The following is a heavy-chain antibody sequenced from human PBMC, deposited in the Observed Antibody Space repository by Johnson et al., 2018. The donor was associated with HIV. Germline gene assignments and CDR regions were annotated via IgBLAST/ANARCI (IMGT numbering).Heavy chain of an antibody. Sequence: VQLVESGGGLVQPGGSLRLSCVTSGFSVSRSYMNWVRQAPGKGLEWVSTLYIGGTSYYGDSVKGRFTISRDNSKNSLYLQMNSLRAEDTAVYYCARGPVFDIWGQGTMVTVSS. V-gene: IGHV3-66*01. CDR1: GFSVSRSY. CDR2: LYIGGTS. J-gene: IGHJ3*02. CDR3: ARGPVFDI.